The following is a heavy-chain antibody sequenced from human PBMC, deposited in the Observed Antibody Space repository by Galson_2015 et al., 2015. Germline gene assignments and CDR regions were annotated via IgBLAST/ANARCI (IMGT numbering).Heavy chain of an antibody. CDR2: IYHSGTT. V-gene: IGHV4-59*01. CDR3: ARRRDYFDY. Sequence: SETLSLTCTVSGASISSYYWSRVRQPPGKGLEWIGYIYHSGTTNYNPSLKSRVTISVDTSKNQFSLKLSSVTAADTAVYYCARRRDYFDYWGQGTLVTVSS. J-gene: IGHJ4*02. CDR1: GASISSYY.